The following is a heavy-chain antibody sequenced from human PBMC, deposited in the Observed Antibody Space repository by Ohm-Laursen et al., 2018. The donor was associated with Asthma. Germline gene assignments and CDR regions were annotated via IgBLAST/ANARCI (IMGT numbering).Heavy chain of an antibody. CDR2: IYYSGRT. V-gene: IGHV4-30-4*01. Sequence: SQTLSLTCTVSGGSISSGDNYWSWIRQPPGKGLEWIGYIYYSGRTYYNPSLKSRVIISVDTSKNQFSLKLTSVTAADTAVYFCARANYYYASTGYYFFDYWGQGSLVTVSS. CDR1: GGSISSGDNY. J-gene: IGHJ4*02. D-gene: IGHD3-22*01. CDR3: ARANYYYASTGYYFFDY.